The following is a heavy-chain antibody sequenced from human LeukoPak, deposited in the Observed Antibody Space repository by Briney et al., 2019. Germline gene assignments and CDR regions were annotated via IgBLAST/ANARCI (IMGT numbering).Heavy chain of an antibody. Sequence: KSGGSLRLSCAASGFTFSSYSMNWVRQAPGKGLEWVSSISSSSSYIYYADSVKGRFTISRDNAKNSLYLQMNSLRAEDTAVYYCAKGGVTMISSPVDVWGKGTTVTVSS. V-gene: IGHV3-21*04. CDR3: AKGGVTMISSPVDV. CDR1: GFTFSSYS. CDR2: ISSSSSYI. J-gene: IGHJ6*04. D-gene: IGHD3-22*01.